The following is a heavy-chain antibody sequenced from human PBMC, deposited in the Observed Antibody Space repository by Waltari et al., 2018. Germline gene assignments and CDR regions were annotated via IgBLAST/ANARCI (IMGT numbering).Heavy chain of an antibody. J-gene: IGHJ4*02. CDR3: AGGRAAHEDY. CDR2: IYHSGST. Sequence: QVQLQESGPGLVKPSETLSLTCAVSGYSISSGYYWGWIRQPPGKGLEWIGSIYHSGSTYYNPARKSRGTISVDTSKNQFSLKLSSVTAADTAVYYCAGGRAAHEDYWGQGTLVTVSS. CDR1: GYSISSGYY. V-gene: IGHV4-38-2*01. D-gene: IGHD6-6*01.